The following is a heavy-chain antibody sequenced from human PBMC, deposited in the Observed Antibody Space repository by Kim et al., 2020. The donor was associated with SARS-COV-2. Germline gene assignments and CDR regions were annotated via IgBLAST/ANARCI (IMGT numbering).Heavy chain of an antibody. CDR2: GST. J-gene: IGHJ4*02. D-gene: IGHD5-12*01. CDR3: AKGRLYSDY. V-gene: IGHV3-23*01. Sequence: GSTNYADSVKGRFTISRDNSRNSHYLQMNNLRAEDTALYYCAKGRLYSDYWGQGTLVTVSS.